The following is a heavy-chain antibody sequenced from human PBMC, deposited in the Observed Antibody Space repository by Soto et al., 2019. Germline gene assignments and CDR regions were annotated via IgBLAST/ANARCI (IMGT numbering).Heavy chain of an antibody. D-gene: IGHD6-6*01. Sequence: GGSLRLSCAASGFTFYDYTMHWVRQAPGRGLEWVSLISWVGGSTYYADSVKGRFTISRDNSKNSLYLQMNSLRTDDTALYYCAKDVIAARPYYYFGLDVWGQGTTVTVSS. CDR1: GFTFYDYT. V-gene: IGHV3-43*01. CDR2: ISWVGGST. J-gene: IGHJ6*02. CDR3: AKDVIAARPYYYFGLDV.